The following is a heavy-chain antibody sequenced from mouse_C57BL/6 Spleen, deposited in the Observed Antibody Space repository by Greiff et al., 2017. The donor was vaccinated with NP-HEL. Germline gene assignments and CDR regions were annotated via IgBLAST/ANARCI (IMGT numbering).Heavy chain of an antibody. CDR2: INPNNGGT. V-gene: IGHV1-26*01. Sequence: VQLQQSGPELVKPGASVKISCKASGYTFTDYYMNWVKQSHGKSLEWIGDINPNNGGTSYNQKFKGKATLTVDKSSSTAYMELRSLTSEDSAVYYCARSGGDLLWPNYWGQGTTLTVSS. D-gene: IGHD2-1*01. J-gene: IGHJ2*01. CDR1: GYTFTDYY. CDR3: ARSGGDLLWPNY.